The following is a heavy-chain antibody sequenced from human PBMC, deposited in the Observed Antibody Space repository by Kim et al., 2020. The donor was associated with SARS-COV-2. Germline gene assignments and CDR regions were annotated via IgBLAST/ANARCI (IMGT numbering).Heavy chain of an antibody. J-gene: IGHJ2*01. CDR2: ISRGGDGT. D-gene: IGHD4-17*01. V-gene: IGHV3-23*01. CDR3: AKGLTVTLSWFFDL. CDR1: GFTLSNYD. Sequence: GGSLRLSCAASGFTLSNYDMTWVRQAPGKGLEWVSSISRGGDGTTYADSVQGRFTVSRDTSKNTLYLQMNSLRAEDTALYYCAKGLTVTLSWFFDLWGRGTLVTVSS.